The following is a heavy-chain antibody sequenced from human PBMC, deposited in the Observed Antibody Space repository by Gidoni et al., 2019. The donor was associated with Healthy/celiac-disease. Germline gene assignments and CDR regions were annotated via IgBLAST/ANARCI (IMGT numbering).Heavy chain of an antibody. CDR1: GGSFSGYY. J-gene: IGHJ4*02. CDR3: ARVGLDGVYFDY. Sequence: QVQLQQWGAGLLKPSETLSLTCAVYGGSFSGYYWSWIRQPPGKGLEWIGEINHSGSTNYNPSLKSRVTISVDTSKNQFSLKLSSVTAADTAVYYCARVGLDGVYFDYWGQGTLVTVSS. V-gene: IGHV4-34*01. D-gene: IGHD6-19*01. CDR2: INHSGST.